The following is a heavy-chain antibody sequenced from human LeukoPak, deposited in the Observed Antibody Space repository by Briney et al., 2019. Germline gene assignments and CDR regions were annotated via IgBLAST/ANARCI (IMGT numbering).Heavy chain of an antibody. D-gene: IGHD1-26*01. Sequence: ASVKVSCKASGYTFTNYIISWVRQAPGQGLEWMGWISAYNGNTNYAQKLQGRVTMTTDTTTATAYMELRSLRSDDTAVYYCARGGNYFRFDPWGQGTLVTVSS. V-gene: IGHV1-18*01. CDR3: ARGGNYFRFDP. CDR1: GYTFTNYI. CDR2: ISAYNGNT. J-gene: IGHJ5*02.